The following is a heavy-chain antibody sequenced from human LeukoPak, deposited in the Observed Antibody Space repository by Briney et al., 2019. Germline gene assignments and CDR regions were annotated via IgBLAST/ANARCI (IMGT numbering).Heavy chain of an antibody. J-gene: IGHJ1*01. CDR3: ARDLGGIAGS. CDR1: GFTLSRYW. CDR2: LNEYGRTT. D-gene: IGHD1-26*01. V-gene: IGHV3-74*01. Sequence: PGGSLRLSCAASGFTLSRYWMHWVRQVPGKGLEWVSRLNEYGRTTTYADSVQGRFTIYRDNSQNTLYLQMNSLRAEDTALYYCARDLGGIAGSWGQGALVTVSS.